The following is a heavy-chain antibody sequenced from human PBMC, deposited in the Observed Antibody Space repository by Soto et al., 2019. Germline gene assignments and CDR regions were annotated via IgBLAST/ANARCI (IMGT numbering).Heavy chain of an antibody. D-gene: IGHD4-17*01. CDR1: GFSLTTSGAG. V-gene: IGHV2-5*01. Sequence: QITLKESGPTLVKPTQTLTLTCTYSGFSLTTSGAGVGWIRQPPGKALEWLALISWKDDKRYNPGLESRLTITKDTSKNQVILTLTNMDPVDTATYFSAHRYGGNYDRCYFDSWGQGTLVTVSS. CDR2: ISWKDDK. CDR3: AHRYGGNYDRCYFDS. J-gene: IGHJ4*02.